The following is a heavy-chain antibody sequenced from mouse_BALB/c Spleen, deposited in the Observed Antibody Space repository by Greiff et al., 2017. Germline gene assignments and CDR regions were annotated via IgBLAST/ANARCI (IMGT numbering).Heavy chain of an antibody. CDR1: GFSLTSYG. D-gene: IGHD1-1*01. CDR3: AIDLVSSFYAMDY. CDR2: IWAGGST. Sequence: VKLKESGPGLVAPSQSLSITCTVSGFSLTSYGVHWVRQPPGKGLEWLGVIWAGGSTNYNSALMSRLSISKDNSKSQVFLKMNSLQTDDTAMYYCAIDLVSSFYAMDYWGQGTSVTVSS. J-gene: IGHJ4*01. V-gene: IGHV2-9*02.